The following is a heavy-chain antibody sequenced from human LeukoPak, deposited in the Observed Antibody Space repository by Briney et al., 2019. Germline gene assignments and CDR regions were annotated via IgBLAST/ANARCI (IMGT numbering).Heavy chain of an antibody. V-gene: IGHV3-33*01. CDR2: IWYDGSNK. CDR1: GFTFSSYG. CDR3: ARDVYYGSGPLGY. Sequence: GGSLRLSCAASGFTFSSYGMHWVRQAPGKGLEWVAVIWYDGSNKYYADSVKGRFTISRDNSKNMLYPQMNSLRAEDTAVYYCARDVYYGSGPLGYWGQGTLVTVSS. J-gene: IGHJ4*02. D-gene: IGHD3-10*01.